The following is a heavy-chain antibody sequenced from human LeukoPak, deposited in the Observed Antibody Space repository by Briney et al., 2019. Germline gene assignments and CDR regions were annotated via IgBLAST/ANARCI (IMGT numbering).Heavy chain of an antibody. V-gene: IGHV4-59*01. Sequence: SETLSLTCTVSGCSISPYYWTWIRQPPGKGLEWIGYIHYSGTTSYNPSLKSRVTISVDTSKNQFSLKLTSVTSADTAVYYCVRGVSSGLWVQGTLVTVSS. CDR1: GCSISPYY. CDR2: IHYSGTT. D-gene: IGHD3-22*01. J-gene: IGHJ4*02. CDR3: VRGVSSGL.